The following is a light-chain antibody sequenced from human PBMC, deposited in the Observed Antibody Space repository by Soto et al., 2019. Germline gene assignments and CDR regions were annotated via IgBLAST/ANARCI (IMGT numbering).Light chain of an antibody. Sequence: DIQMTQSPSSLSVSVVDRVTITCRASQSISSFLHWYQQKPGKAPKLLIYGSFNVQSGVPSRFCGSGSWRDFTLTISGLQPDDLATYYCQQSYNTTYTVGQGTKVEIK. CDR1: QSISSF. J-gene: IGKJ2*01. V-gene: IGKV1-39*01. CDR3: QQSYNTTYT. CDR2: GSF.